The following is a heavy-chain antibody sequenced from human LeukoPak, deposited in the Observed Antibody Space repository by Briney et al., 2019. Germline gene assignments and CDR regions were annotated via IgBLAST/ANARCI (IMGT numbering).Heavy chain of an antibody. CDR1: GFTFGSYM. J-gene: IGHJ4*02. Sequence: GGSLRLSCAASGFTFGSYMMSWVRQAPGKGLEWVSSISSSSSYIYYADSVKGRFTISRDNARKSMYLQMNSLRAEDTAVYYCARHLSGITGYTYGRGIDYWGQGTLVTVSS. D-gene: IGHD5-18*01. CDR3: ARHLSGITGYTYGRGIDY. CDR2: ISSSSSYI. V-gene: IGHV3-21*01.